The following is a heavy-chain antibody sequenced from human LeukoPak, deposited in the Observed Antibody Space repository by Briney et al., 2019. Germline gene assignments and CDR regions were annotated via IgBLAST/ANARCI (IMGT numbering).Heavy chain of an antibody. J-gene: IGHJ4*02. D-gene: IGHD6-19*01. CDR3: EVVKSSGWYYFDY. CDR2: INPNSGGT. CDR1: GYTFTGYY. Sequence: GASVKVSCKASGYTFTGYYMHWVRQAPGQGLEWMGWINPNSGGTNYAQKFQGWVTMTRDTSISTAYMELSRLRSDDTAVYYCEVVKSSGWYYFDYWGQGALVTVSS. V-gene: IGHV1-2*04.